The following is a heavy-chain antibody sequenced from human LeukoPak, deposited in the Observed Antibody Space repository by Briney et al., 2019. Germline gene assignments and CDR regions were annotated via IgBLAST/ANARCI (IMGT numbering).Heavy chain of an antibody. J-gene: IGHJ6*03. V-gene: IGHV3-7*01. D-gene: IGHD5-24*01. CDR2: IKHDGSEK. CDR1: GFTFSRYW. CDR3: ASIRRDGYNVYYYYYMDV. Sequence: GGSLRLSCAASGFTFSRYWMTWVRQAPGKGLERVANIKHDGSEKYYLDSVKGRFSISRDNAKNSLYLQMNILRAEDTAVYYCASIRRDGYNVYYYYYMDVWGKGTTVTVSS.